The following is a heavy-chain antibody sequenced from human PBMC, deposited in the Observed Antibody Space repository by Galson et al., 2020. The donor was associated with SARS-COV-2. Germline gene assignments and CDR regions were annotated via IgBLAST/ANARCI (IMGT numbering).Heavy chain of an antibody. D-gene: IGHD3-10*01. J-gene: IGHJ6*02. CDR1: GFTFSSYG. Sequence: GGSLRLSCAASGFTFSSYGMHWVRQAPGKGLEWVAVISYAGSNKYYADSVKGRFTISRDNSKNTLYLQMNSLRAEDTAVYYCAKDSRWTIWFGESIITGGMDVWGQGTTVTVSS. V-gene: IGHV3-30*18. CDR2: ISYAGSNK. CDR3: AKDSRWTIWFGESIITGGMDV.